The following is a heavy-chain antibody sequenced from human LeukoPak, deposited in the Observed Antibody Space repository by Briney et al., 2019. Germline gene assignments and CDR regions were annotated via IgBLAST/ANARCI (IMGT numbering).Heavy chain of an antibody. CDR3: AKSGDSTGFWDFDY. CDR1: GFIFSTYS. Sequence: PGGSLRLSCAASGFIFSTYSMNWVRQAPGKGLEWVSVISTSSNYIYYADSVKGRFTISRDNAKNSLYLQMNNLRAEDTAVYYCAKSGDSTGFWDFDYWGQGTLVTVSS. V-gene: IGHV3-21*01. CDR2: ISTSSNYI. D-gene: IGHD3-22*01. J-gene: IGHJ4*02.